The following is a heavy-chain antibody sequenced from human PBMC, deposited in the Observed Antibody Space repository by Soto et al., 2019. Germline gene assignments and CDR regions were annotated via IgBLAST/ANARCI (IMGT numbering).Heavy chain of an antibody. V-gene: IGHV4-39*02. CDR3: ARDDETPTHRGWRWFDP. CDR2: IYYSGST. J-gene: IGHJ5*02. CDR1: GDSISSSSYY. Sequence: QVQLQESGPGLVRPSETLSLTCTVSGDSISSSSYYWGWIRQPPGKGLEWIASIYYSGSTYYNPSLKSRATISVNTTMNQFSRNRTSVAAADMSVYYRARDDETPTHRGWRWFDPWGRGTLVSISS. D-gene: IGHD2-15*01.